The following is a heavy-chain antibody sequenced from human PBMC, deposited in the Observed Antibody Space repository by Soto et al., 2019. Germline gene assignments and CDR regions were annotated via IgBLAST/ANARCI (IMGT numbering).Heavy chain of an antibody. D-gene: IGHD1-26*01. CDR2: MQPNNGRT. CDR1: GYTFTSLD. CDR3: GRGVSAGVDY. J-gene: IGHJ4*02. Sequence: QVQLVQSGAEVRKPGASVKVSCKASGYTFTSLDINWVRQTAGQGLEWMGWMQPNNGRTCYAQKFQGRVTMTRDTSRSSAYWELTTLTSDDVAFFYCGRGVSAGVDYWGQGTLVTVSS. V-gene: IGHV1-8*01.